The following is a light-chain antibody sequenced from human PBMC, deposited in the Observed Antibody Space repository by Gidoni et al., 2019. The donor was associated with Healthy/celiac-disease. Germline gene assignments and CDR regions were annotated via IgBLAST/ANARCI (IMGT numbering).Light chain of an antibody. CDR1: SSDVGGYNY. V-gene: IGLV2-8*01. J-gene: IGLJ2*01. CDR2: EVS. Sequence: QSALTQPPSASGSPGQSVTLSCTGTSSDVGGYNYVSWYHQHPGKAPKLMIYEVSKRPSGVPDRFSGSKSGNTASLTVSGLQAEDEADYYCSSYAGSNNLVFGGGTKLTGL. CDR3: SSYAGSNNLV.